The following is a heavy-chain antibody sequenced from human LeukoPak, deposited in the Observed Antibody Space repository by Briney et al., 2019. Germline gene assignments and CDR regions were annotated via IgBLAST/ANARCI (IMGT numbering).Heavy chain of an antibody. CDR2: MNPNSGNT. V-gene: IGHV1-8*01. J-gene: IGHJ6*04. Sequence: ASVKVSCKASGYTFTSYDINWVRQATGQGLEWMGWMNPNSGNTGYAQKLQGRVTMTTDTSTSTAYMELRSLRSDDTAVYYCARGLDGSGSWPNYYYYYGMDVWGKGTTVTVSS. CDR1: GYTFTSYD. D-gene: IGHD3-10*01. CDR3: ARGLDGSGSWPNYYYYYGMDV.